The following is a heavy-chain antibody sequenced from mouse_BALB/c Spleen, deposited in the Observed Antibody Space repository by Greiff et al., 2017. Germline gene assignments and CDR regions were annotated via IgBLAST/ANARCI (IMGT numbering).Heavy chain of an antibody. CDR1: GYSITSDYA. Sequence: EVQLQQSGPGLVKPSQSLSLTCTVTGYSITSDYAWNWIRQFPGNKLEWMGYISYSGSTSYNPSLKSRISITRDTSKNQFFLQLNSVTTEDTATYYCARWGEAFAYWGQGTLVTVSA. CDR3: ARWGEAFAY. D-gene: IGHD6-1*01. J-gene: IGHJ3*01. CDR2: ISYSGST. V-gene: IGHV3-2*02.